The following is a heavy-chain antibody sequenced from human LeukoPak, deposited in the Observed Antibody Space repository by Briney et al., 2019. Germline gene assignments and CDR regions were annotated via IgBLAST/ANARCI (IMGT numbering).Heavy chain of an antibody. CDR1: GFTFSSYA. D-gene: IGHD3-3*01. CDR2: ISSNGGST. V-gene: IGHV3-64*01. CDR3: ARDINYDFWSGQNY. J-gene: IGHJ4*02. Sequence: GGSLRPSCAASGFTFSSYAMHWVRQAPGKGLEYVSAISSNGGSTYYANSVKGRFTISRDNSKNTLYLQMGSLRAEDMAVYYCARDINYDFWSGQNYWGQGTLVTVSS.